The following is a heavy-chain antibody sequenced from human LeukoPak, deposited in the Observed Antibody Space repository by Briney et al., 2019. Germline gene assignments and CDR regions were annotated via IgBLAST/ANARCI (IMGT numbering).Heavy chain of an antibody. CDR3: ARRPIKYYYYGMDV. J-gene: IGHJ6*02. Sequence: PGGSLRLSCAASGFTFSSYGMHWVRQAPGKGLEWVTVISYDGSNEYYADSVKGRFTISRDNSKNTLYLQMNSLRAEDTAVYYCARRPIKYYYYGMDVWGQGTTVTVSS. CDR2: ISYDGSNE. V-gene: IGHV3-30*03. CDR1: GFTFSSYG.